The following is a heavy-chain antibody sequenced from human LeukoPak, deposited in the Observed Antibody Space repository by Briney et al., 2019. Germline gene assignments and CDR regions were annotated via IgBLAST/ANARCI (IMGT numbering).Heavy chain of an antibody. J-gene: IGHJ6*02. Sequence: SVKVSCKASGGTFNSYTINWVRQAPGQGLEWVGGIIPILGIANYAQKFQGRVTITADKSTSTVYMELSSLGSEDTAVYYCAREGYCITTSCYVLNYYYYGMDVWGQGTTVTVSS. V-gene: IGHV1-69*10. CDR2: IIPILGIA. D-gene: IGHD2-2*01. CDR1: GGTFNSYT. CDR3: AREGYCITTSCYVLNYYYYGMDV.